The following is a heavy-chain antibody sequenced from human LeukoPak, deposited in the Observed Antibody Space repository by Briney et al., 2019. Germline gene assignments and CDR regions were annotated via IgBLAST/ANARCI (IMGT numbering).Heavy chain of an antibody. CDR3: ARDTSSSFYWFDP. CDR1: GGTFSSYA. Sequence: SVKVSCKASGGTFSSYAISWVRQAPGQGLEWMGRIIPIFGTANYTQKFQGRVTITTDEYTSTAYMELSSLRSEDTAVYYCARDTSSSFYWFDPWGQGTLVTVSS. D-gene: IGHD6-6*01. CDR2: IIPIFGTA. V-gene: IGHV1-69*05. J-gene: IGHJ5*02.